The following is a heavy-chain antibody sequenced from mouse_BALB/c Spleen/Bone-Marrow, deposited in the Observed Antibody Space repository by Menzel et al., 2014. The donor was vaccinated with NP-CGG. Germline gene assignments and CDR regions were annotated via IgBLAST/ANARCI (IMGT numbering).Heavy chain of an antibody. Sequence: QVQLQQSGPGLVAPSQGLSITCTVSGFSLTSYGVHWVRQPPGKGLEWLGVIWAGGSTNYNSALMSRLSISKDNSKSQVFLKMNSLQTDDTAMYYCAREGSTMITTPFAYWGQGTLVTVSA. J-gene: IGHJ3*01. CDR1: GFSLTSYG. D-gene: IGHD2-4*01. V-gene: IGHV2-9*02. CDR2: IWAGGST. CDR3: AREGSTMITTPFAY.